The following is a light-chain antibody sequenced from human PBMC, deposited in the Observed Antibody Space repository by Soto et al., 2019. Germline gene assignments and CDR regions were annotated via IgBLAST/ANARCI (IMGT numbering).Light chain of an antibody. CDR3: QSLGTGIQV. J-gene: IGLJ3*02. CDR1: SGYSTYA. Sequence: QPVLTQSPSASASLGASVKLPCTLSSGYSTYAIAWHQQQSEKGPRFLMKINYDGTHSKGDGFFDRFSGSSSGAERHLTISSLQSEDEADYYCQSLGTGIQVFGGGTKLTVL. CDR2: INYDGTH. V-gene: IGLV4-69*01.